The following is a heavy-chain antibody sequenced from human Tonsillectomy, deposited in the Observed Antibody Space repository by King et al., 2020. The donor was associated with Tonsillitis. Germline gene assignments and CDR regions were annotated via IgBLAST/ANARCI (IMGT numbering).Heavy chain of an antibody. V-gene: IGHV4-59*01. CDR2: IYSSGSP. J-gene: IGHJ4*02. Sequence: QLQESGPGLVKPSETLSLTCTVSGDSISSYYWSWIRHPPGKGLEWIGYIYSSGSPKYNPSLKSRLTISLDTSKNQFSLRLSSVTAADTAVYYCARSSGYYREDGGYWGQGTLVTVSS. CDR1: GDSISSYY. D-gene: IGHD3-22*01. CDR3: ARSSGYYREDGGY.